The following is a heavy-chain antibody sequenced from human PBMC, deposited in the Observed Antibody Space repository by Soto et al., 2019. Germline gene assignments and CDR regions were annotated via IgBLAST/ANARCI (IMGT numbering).Heavy chain of an antibody. V-gene: IGHV4-39*01. CDR1: GGSISSGSYY. D-gene: IGHD1-7*01. CDR2: IYYIGST. Sequence: SETLSLTCTVSGGSISSGSYYWGWIRQPPGKGLEWIGTIYYIGSTYYNPSLKSRVTISVDTSKNQFSLNLSSVTAADTAVYYCARLGYNWNLLDFWGQGTLVTVSS. J-gene: IGHJ4*02. CDR3: ARLGYNWNLLDF.